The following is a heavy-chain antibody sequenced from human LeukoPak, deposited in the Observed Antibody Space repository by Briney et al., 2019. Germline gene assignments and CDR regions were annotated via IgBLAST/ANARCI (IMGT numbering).Heavy chain of an antibody. CDR3: ARDKGDDEGSKFDF. CDR1: GFTFSSYW. D-gene: IGHD5-24*01. CDR2: IRQDGSEK. Sequence: PGRSLRLSCAASGFTFSSYWMSWVRQAPGKGLEWVANIRQDGSEKYYVDSVKGRYTISRDNAQNSLYLQMNSLRAEDTAVYYCARDKGDDEGSKFDFWGQGTLVTVSS. V-gene: IGHV3-7*03. J-gene: IGHJ4*02.